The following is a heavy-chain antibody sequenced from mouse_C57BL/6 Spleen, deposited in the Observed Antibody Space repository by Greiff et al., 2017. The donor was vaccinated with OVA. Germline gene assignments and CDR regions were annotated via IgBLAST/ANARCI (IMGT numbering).Heavy chain of an antibody. Sequence: DVKLQESGPELVKPGASVKMSCKASGYTFTDYNMHWVKQSHGKSLEWIGYINPNNGGTSYNQKFKGKATLTVNKSSSTAYMELRSLTSEDSAVYYCVRSDYGSSYWYFDVWGTGTTVTVSS. CDR1: GYTFTDYN. CDR3: VRSDYGSSYWYFDV. J-gene: IGHJ1*03. V-gene: IGHV1-22*01. D-gene: IGHD1-1*01. CDR2: INPNNGGT.